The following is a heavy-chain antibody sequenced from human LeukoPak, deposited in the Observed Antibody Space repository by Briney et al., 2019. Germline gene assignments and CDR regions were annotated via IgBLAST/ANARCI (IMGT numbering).Heavy chain of an antibody. CDR2: INHSGST. CDR3: ARGSGWNWFDP. D-gene: IGHD6-19*01. J-gene: IGHJ5*02. Sequence: SETLSLTCAVYGGSFSGYYWSWIRQHPGKGLEWIGEINHSGSTNYNPSLKSRVTISVDTSKNQFSLKLSSVTAADTAVYYCARGSGWNWFDPWGQGTLVTVSS. V-gene: IGHV4-34*01. CDR1: GGSFSGYY.